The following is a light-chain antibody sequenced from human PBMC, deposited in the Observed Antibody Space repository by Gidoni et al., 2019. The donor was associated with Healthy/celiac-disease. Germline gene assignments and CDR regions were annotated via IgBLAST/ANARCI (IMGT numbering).Light chain of an antibody. CDR2: AAS. V-gene: IGKV1-27*01. CDR1: QGISNY. CDR3: QKYNSAPS. Sequence: IQMTQSPSSLSASVGDRVTITCRASQGISNYLAWYQQKPGKVPKLLIYAASTLQSGVPSRFSGSGSGTDFTLTISSLQPEDVATDYCQKYNSAPSFGQGTKVEIK. J-gene: IGKJ1*01.